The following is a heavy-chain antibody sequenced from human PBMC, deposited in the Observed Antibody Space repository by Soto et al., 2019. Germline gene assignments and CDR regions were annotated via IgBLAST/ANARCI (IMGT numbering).Heavy chain of an antibody. CDR1: GYSLSISC. Sequence: PGEALKISCQGTGYSLSISCIGWARQKPGKALAWLEHVSPIDSDVRYSLAFEAPVTISAGKSMHTAYLQMLIFKTSDDVIFYGTKGATGPFDSWGQGTRVTVSS. CDR3: TKGATGPFDS. D-gene: IGHD1-1*01. CDR2: VSPIDSDV. J-gene: IGHJ4*02. V-gene: IGHV5-51*01.